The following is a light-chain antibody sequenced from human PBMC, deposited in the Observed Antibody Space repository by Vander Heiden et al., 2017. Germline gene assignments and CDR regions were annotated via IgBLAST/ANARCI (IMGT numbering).Light chain of an antibody. CDR2: AAS. CDR3: QQSDSTSIT. V-gene: IGKV1-39*01. Sequence: DIQMTPSPSSLSASVGDRVTITCRASQSISSYLNWYQQKPGKAPKLLIYAASSLQSGVPSRFSGSGSGTDFTLTISSLQPEDFAIYYCQQSDSTSITFGQGTRLEIK. CDR1: QSISSY. J-gene: IGKJ5*01.